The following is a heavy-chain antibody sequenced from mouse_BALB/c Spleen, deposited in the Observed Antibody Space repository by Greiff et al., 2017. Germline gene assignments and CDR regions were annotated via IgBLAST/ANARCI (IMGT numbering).Heavy chain of an antibody. CDR2: IYPGSGNT. V-gene: IGHV1-77*01. J-gene: IGHJ2*01. CDR3: ARREYFDY. CDR1: GYTFTDYY. Sequence: QVQLQQSGAELARPGASVKLSCKASGYTFTDYYINWVKQRTGQGLEWIGEIYPGSGNTYYNEKFKGKATLTADKSSSTAYMQLSSLTSEDSAVYFCARREYFDYWGQGTTLTVSS.